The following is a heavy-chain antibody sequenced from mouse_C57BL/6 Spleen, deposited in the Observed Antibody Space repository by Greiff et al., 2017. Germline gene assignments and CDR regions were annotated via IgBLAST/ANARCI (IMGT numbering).Heavy chain of an antibody. D-gene: IGHD2-10*02. Sequence: QVQLQQSGAELARPGASVKLSCKASGYTFTSYGISWVKQRTGQGLEWIGEIYPRSGNTYYNEKFKGKATLTADKSSSTAYMELRSLTSEDSAVYFCARYGNFVWYFDVWGTGTTVTVSS. CDR2: IYPRSGNT. J-gene: IGHJ1*03. CDR1: GYTFTSYG. CDR3: ARYGNFVWYFDV. V-gene: IGHV1-81*01.